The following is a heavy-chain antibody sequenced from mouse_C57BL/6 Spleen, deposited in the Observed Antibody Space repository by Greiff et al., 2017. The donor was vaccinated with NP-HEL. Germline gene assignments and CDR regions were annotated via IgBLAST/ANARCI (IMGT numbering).Heavy chain of an antibody. Sequence: QVQLQPSGAELVRPGSSVKLSCSASGYTFTSYWLAWVQQRPGQGLEWIGNIYPSDSETHYNQKFKDKATLTVDKSSSTAYMQLSSLTSEDSAVYYCARAGLRRGFDYWGQGTTLTVSS. CDR2: IYPSDSET. CDR1: GYTFTSYW. V-gene: IGHV1-61*01. D-gene: IGHD2-4*01. J-gene: IGHJ2*01. CDR3: ARAGLRRGFDY.